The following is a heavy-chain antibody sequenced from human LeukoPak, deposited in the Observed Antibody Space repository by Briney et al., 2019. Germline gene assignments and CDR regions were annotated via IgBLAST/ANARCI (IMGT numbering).Heavy chain of an antibody. CDR1: GGSFSGYY. D-gene: IGHD6-19*01. CDR3: ARAPDSIAVRVGGRFDP. CDR2: INHSGST. J-gene: IGHJ5*02. Sequence: SETLSLTCAVYGGSFSGYYWSWIRQPPGKGLEWIGEINHSGSTNYNPSLKSRVTISVDTSKNQFSLKLSSVTAADTAVYYCARAPDSIAVRVGGRFDPWGQGTLVTVSS. V-gene: IGHV4-34*01.